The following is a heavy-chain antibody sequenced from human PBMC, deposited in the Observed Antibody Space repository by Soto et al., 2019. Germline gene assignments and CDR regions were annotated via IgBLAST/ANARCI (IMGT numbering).Heavy chain of an antibody. CDR3: ARVIAVAGTRYYGMDV. D-gene: IGHD6-19*01. V-gene: IGHV3-30*04. Sequence: GGSLRLSCAASGFTFSSYAMHWVRQAPGKGLEWVAVISYDGSNKYYADSVKGRFTISRDNSKNTLYLQMNSLRAEDTAVYYCARVIAVAGTRYYGMDVWGQGTTVTVSS. J-gene: IGHJ6*02. CDR1: GFTFSSYA. CDR2: ISYDGSNK.